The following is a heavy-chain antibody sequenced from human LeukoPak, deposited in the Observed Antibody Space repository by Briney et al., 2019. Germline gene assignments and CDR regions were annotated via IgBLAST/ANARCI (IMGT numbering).Heavy chain of an antibody. Sequence: SETLSLTWAVYGGSFSGYYWSWIRQPPGKGLEWIGEINHSGSTNYNPSLKSRVTISVDTSKNQFSLKLNSVTAADTAVYYCARELYSSGYHDAFDIWGQGTMVTVSS. CDR1: GGSFSGYY. D-gene: IGHD3-22*01. J-gene: IGHJ3*02. CDR3: ARELYSSGYHDAFDI. V-gene: IGHV4-34*01. CDR2: INHSGST.